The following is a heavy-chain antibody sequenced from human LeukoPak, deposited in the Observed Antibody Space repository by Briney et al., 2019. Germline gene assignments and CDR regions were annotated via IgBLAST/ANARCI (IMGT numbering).Heavy chain of an antibody. Sequence: SETLSLTCSVSGGSISSNDYYWGWIRQPPGKGLEWIGSIYYPGSTYYNPSLKSRVTISIDTSKNQFSLKLSSVTAADTAVYYCARRDASGSAYDYWGQGTLVTVSS. CDR3: ARRDASGSAYDY. D-gene: IGHD3-10*01. CDR2: IYYPGST. CDR1: GGSISSNDYY. V-gene: IGHV4-39*01. J-gene: IGHJ4*02.